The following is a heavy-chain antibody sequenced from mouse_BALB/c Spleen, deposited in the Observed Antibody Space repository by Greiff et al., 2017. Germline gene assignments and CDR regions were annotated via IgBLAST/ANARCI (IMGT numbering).Heavy chain of an antibody. CDR2: IYPGNSDT. D-gene: IGHD2-1*01. Sequence: VQLQQSGTVLARPGASVKMSCKASGYTFTSYWMHWVKQRPGQGLEWIGAIYPGNSDTSYNQKFKGKAKLTAVTSTSTAYMELSSLTNEDSAVYYCTRGHYGNCTDYWGQGTTLTVSS. CDR3: TRGHYGNCTDY. J-gene: IGHJ2*01. CDR1: GYTFTSYW. V-gene: IGHV1-5*01.